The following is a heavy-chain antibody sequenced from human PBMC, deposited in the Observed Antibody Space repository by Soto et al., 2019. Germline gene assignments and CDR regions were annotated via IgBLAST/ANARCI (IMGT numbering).Heavy chain of an antibody. CDR2: IYHSGST. V-gene: IGHV4-30-2*01. CDR3: ARAIFGVDSNWFDP. CDR1: GGSISSGGYS. D-gene: IGHD3-3*01. J-gene: IGHJ5*02. Sequence: SETLSLTCAVSGGSISSGGYSWIWIRQPPGKGLEWIGYIYHSGSTDYNPSLQSRVTISVDRSKNQFSLKLSSVTAADTAVYYCARAIFGVDSNWFDPWGQGTLVTVSS.